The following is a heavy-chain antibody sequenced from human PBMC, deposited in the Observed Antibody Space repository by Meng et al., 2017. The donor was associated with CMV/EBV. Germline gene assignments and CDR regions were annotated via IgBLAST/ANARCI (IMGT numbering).Heavy chain of an antibody. V-gene: IGHV3-74*01. D-gene: IGHD6-6*01. CDR2: INSDGSST. J-gene: IGHJ5*02. CDR1: GFTFSSYG. CDR3: ARSIAARQRWFDP. Sequence: GESLKISCAASGFTFSSYGMHWVRQAPGKGLVWVSRINSDGSSTSYADSVKGRFTISRDNAKNTLYLQMNSLRAEDTAVYYCARSIAARQRWFDPWGQGTLVTVSS.